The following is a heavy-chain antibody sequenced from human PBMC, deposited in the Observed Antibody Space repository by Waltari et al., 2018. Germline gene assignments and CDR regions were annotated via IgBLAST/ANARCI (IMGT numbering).Heavy chain of an antibody. Sequence: EVRLVASGGGLVQPGGSLRLSCAASGFAFANYGMSWVRQAPGKGLECVSSMSGSGGTTYYADSVKGRFTMSKDNSKNTLFLQMNSLRVDDTADYYCAKSSGSYYEVFDYWGRGTLVTVSS. J-gene: IGHJ4*02. CDR2: MSGSGGTT. V-gene: IGHV3-23*04. CDR3: AKSSGSYYEVFDY. CDR1: GFAFANYG. D-gene: IGHD1-26*01.